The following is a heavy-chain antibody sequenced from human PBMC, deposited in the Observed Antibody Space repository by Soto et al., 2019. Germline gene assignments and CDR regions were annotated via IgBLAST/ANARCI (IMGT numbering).Heavy chain of an antibody. CDR1: GYTFTSYG. D-gene: IGHD1-26*01. V-gene: IGHV1-18*01. CDR3: ARSVGGDYYYYMDV. CDR2: ISAYNGNT. J-gene: IGHJ6*03. Sequence: ASVKVSCKASGYTFTSYGISWVRQAPGQGLEWMGWISAYNGNTNYAQKLQGRVTMTTDTSTSTAYMELRSLRSDDTAVYYCARSVGGDYYYYMDVWGKGTTVTVSS.